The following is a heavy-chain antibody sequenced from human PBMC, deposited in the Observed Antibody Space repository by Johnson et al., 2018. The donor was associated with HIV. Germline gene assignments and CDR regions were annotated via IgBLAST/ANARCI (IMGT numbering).Heavy chain of an antibody. CDR3: ARQRGIVSCHGGPLDI. CDR1: GFTFSSYG. Sequence: VQPVESGGGVAQPGRSLRLSCAASGFTFSSYGMHCVRQTPGKGLEWVAVIWYDGSNKYYADSVKGRFTISRDNSKNTLYLQIKSLRAEDTAVYYCARQRGIVSCHGGPLDIWGQGTMVTVSS. D-gene: IGHD1-26*01. J-gene: IGHJ3*02. CDR2: IWYDGSNK. V-gene: IGHV3-33*01.